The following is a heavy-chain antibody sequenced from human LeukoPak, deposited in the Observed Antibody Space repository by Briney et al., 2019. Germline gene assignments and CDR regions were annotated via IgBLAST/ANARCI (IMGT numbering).Heavy chain of an antibody. CDR2: IYPGDSDT. J-gene: IGHJ1*01. D-gene: IGHD3-22*01. V-gene: IGHV5-51*01. CDR3: ARQAGIYYDSSGPLDFQH. CDR1: GYSFTSYW. Sequence: PGESLKISCKGSGYSFTSYWIGWVRQMPGKGLEWMGIIYPGDSDTRYSPSFQGQVTISADKSISTAYLQWSSLKASDTAMYYCARQAGIYYDSSGPLDFQHWGQGTLVTVSS.